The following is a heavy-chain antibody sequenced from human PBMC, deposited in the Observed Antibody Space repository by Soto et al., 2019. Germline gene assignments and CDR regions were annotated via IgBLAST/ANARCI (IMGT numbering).Heavy chain of an antibody. CDR2: IKSKTNGETT. V-gene: IGHV3-15*01. CDR3: GKHGDINSS. J-gene: IGHJ5*02. Sequence: GGSLRLSCAASGVTFGIAWMSLVRQAPGKGLEWVGRIKSKTNGETTDYAAPLKGRLTIARDDSKNTLYLQINTLKADDTSLYYCGKHGDINSSCGQGTLVIVSS. CDR1: GVTFGIAW.